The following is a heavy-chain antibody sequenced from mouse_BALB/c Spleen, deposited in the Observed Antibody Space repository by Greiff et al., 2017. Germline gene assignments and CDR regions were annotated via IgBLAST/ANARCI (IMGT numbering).Heavy chain of an antibody. D-gene: IGHD2-3*01. V-gene: IGHV1S137*01. CDR2: ISTYYGDA. CDR1: GYTFTDYA. Sequence: VKLVESGAELVRPGVSVKISCKGSGYTFTDYAMHWVKQSHAKSLEWIGVISTYYGDASYNQKFKGKATMTVDKSSSTAYMELARLTSEDSAIYYCARSDGYFFDYWGQGTTLTVSS. J-gene: IGHJ2*01. CDR3: ARSDGYFFDY.